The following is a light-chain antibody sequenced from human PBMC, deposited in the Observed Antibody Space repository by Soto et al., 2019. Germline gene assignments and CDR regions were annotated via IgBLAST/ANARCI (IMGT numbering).Light chain of an antibody. Sequence: DLPITQFSSTVPPYLRHPLTIPVRASQTISRWLAWYQQKPGKAPRLLIYTASTLESGVPSRFSASGSGTEFTLTICSLHPDDFATYYCHEYNNYWTFGQGAKVDIK. V-gene: IGKV1-5*01. CDR1: QTISRW. CDR3: HEYNNYWT. CDR2: TAS. J-gene: IGKJ1*01.